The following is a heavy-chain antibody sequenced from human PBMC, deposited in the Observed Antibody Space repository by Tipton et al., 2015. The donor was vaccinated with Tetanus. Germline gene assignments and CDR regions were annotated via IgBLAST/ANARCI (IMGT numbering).Heavy chain of an antibody. CDR1: GYSFGIYW. D-gene: IGHD5-12*01. V-gene: IGHV5-51*01. J-gene: IGHJ4*02. CDR3: ARQGGYSGYDGGFDY. CDR2: IYPGDSDT. Sequence: QSGAEVKKPGESLKISCKGSGYSFGIYWLAWVRQMPGKGLEWMGIIYPGDSDTRYSPSFQGQVTISADKSITTAYLQWSSLKASDTAMYYCARQGGYSGYDGGFDYWGQGTLVTVSS.